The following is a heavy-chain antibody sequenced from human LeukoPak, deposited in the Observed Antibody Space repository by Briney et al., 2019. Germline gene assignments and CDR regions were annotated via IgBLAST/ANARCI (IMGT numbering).Heavy chain of an antibody. V-gene: IGHV3-73*01. J-gene: IGHJ4*02. D-gene: IGHD3-10*01. CDR3: ARPSQYGSGTDYYFDS. CDR2: IRSKANNYAT. Sequence: PGGSLKLSCAASGFMFSGSPMHWVRQASGKGLEGVGHIRSKANNYATIYAASVKGRSTISRDDSKNTAYLQMNSLKTEDTAVYYCARPSQYGSGTDYYFDSWGQGTLVTVSS. CDR1: GFMFSGSP.